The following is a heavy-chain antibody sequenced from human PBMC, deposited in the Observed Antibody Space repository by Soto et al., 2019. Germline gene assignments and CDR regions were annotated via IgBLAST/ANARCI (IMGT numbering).Heavy chain of an antibody. V-gene: IGHV4-34*01. CDR1: GGSFSGYY. CDR2: INHSGST. D-gene: IGHD3-16*01. J-gene: IGHJ4*02. Sequence: QVQLQQWGAGLLKPSETLSLTCAVYGGSFSGYYWNWIRQPPGKGLEWIGEINHSGSTNYNPSLKSRVTISVDTSKNQCSLKLSSVTAADTAVYYCARGGGRIFDYWGQGTLVTVSS. CDR3: ARGGGRIFDY.